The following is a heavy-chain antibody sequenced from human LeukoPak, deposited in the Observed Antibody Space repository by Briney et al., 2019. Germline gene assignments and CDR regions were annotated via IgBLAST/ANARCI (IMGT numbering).Heavy chain of an antibody. V-gene: IGHV3-74*01. CDR1: GFAFSDSR. J-gene: IGHJ4*02. Sequence: GGSLRLSCVASGFAFSDSRMHWVRQAPGEGLEWVSRITRDGSSTAYADSVKGRFTVSRDNARTTLYLQMNSPRVEDTAVYFCAKSRRDFWGQGTLVTVSS. CDR2: ITRDGSST. CDR3: AKSRRDF.